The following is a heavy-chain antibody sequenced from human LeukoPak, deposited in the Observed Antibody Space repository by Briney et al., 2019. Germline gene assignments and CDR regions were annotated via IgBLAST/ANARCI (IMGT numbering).Heavy chain of an antibody. CDR3: ARDRGDGYDYFWDY. D-gene: IGHD5-12*01. J-gene: IGHJ4*02. V-gene: IGHV4-59*01. Sequence: PSETLSLTCTVSGGSISTYYWSWLRQPPGKGLEWIGYIYYTGSTNYNPSLKSRVTISVDTSKNQFSLKLSSVTAADTAAYYCARDRGDGYDYFWDYWGQGTLVTVSS. CDR1: GGSISTYY. CDR2: IYYTGST.